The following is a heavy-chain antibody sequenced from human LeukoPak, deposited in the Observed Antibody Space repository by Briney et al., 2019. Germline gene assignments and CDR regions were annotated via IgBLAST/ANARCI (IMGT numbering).Heavy chain of an antibody. CDR2: ISAYNGNT. Sequence: ASVKVSCKASGYTFTGYYMHWVRQAPGQGLEWIGWISAYNGNTNYAQKLQGRVTMTTDTSTSTAYMELRSLRSDDTAVYYCARDPHVITMVRGVILYFDYWGQGTLVTVSS. CDR1: GYTFTGYY. CDR3: ARDPHVITMVRGVILYFDY. V-gene: IGHV1-18*04. J-gene: IGHJ4*02. D-gene: IGHD3-10*01.